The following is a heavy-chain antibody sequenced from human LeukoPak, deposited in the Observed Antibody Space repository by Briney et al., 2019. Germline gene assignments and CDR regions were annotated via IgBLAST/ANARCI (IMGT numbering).Heavy chain of an antibody. D-gene: IGHD6-13*01. V-gene: IGHV3-30*18. CDR1: GFTFSSYG. CDR2: ISYDGSNK. CDR3: AKGGGGYSSSWGANQIDY. Sequence: GGSLRLSCAASGFTFSSYGMHWVRQAPGKGLEWVAVISYDGSNKYYADFVKGRFTISRDNSKNTLYLQMNSLRAEDTAVYYCAKGGGGYSSSWGANQIDYWGQGTLVTVSS. J-gene: IGHJ4*02.